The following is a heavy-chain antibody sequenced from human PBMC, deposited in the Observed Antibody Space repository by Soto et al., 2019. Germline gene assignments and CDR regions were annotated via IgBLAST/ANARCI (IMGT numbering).Heavy chain of an antibody. D-gene: IGHD2-2*01. CDR2: INPSGGST. V-gene: IGHV1-46*01. J-gene: IGHJ4*02. CDR1: GYTFTSYY. CDR3: ARVPRGYCSSTSCYDY. Sequence: QVQLVQSGAEVKKPGASVKVSCKASGYTFTSYYMHWVRQAPGQGLEWMGIINPSGGSTSYAQKFQGRVTMTRDTSTSTVYMELSSLRSEDTAVYYCARVPRGYCSSTSCYDYWGQGTLVTVSS.